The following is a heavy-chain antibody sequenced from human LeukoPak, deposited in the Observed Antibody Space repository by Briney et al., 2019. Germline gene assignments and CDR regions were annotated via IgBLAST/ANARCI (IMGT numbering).Heavy chain of an antibody. CDR1: GFTFSRYS. V-gene: IGHV3-21*01. CDR2: ISSSSSYI. CDR3: ARDRVIAAAGTPRWFDP. Sequence: GGSLRLSCAASGFTFSRYSMNWVRQAPGKGLEWGSSISSSSSYIYYADSVEGRFIMWRDHAKNSLYLQMNSLRAEDAAVYYCARDRVIAAAGTPRWFDPWGQGTLVPVSS. D-gene: IGHD6-13*01. J-gene: IGHJ5*02.